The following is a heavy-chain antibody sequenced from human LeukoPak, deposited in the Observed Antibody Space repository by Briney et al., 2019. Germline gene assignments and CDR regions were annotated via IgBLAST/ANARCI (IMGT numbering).Heavy chain of an antibody. D-gene: IGHD2-15*01. CDR3: ARDREGYCSGGSCHDRDYYYYMDV. Sequence: GGSLRLSCAASGFTFSSYGMHWVRQAPGKGLEWVAVISYDGSNKYYADSVKGRFTISRDNSKNTLYLQMNSLRAEDTAVYYCARDREGYCSGGSCHDRDYYYYMDVWGKGTTVTISS. J-gene: IGHJ6*03. CDR1: GFTFSSYG. CDR2: ISYDGSNK. V-gene: IGHV3-30*12.